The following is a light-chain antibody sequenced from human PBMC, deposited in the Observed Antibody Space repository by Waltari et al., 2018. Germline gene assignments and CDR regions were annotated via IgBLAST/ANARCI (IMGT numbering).Light chain of an antibody. CDR1: SSDVGGYNY. V-gene: IGLV2-14*03. CDR2: DVS. Sequence: QSALTQPASVSGSPGQSITISCTGTSSDVGGYNYVAWSQQYPGKAPKLILFDVSRWPSGVSNRFSGSKSGNTASLTISGLQAEDEADYYCSSYTTTSAIIFGGGTTLTVL. J-gene: IGLJ2*01. CDR3: SSYTTTSAII.